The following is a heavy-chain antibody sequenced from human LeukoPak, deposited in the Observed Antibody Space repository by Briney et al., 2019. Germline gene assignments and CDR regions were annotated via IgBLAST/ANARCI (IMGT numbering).Heavy chain of an antibody. J-gene: IGHJ6*03. Sequence: GGSLRLSCAASGFTFSSCAMHWVRQAPGKGLEWVAVISYDGSNKYYADSVKGRFTISRDNSKNTLYLQMNSLRAEDTAVYYCARDRGEQQLPSYYMDVWGKGTTVTVSS. D-gene: IGHD6-13*01. V-gene: IGHV3-30-3*01. CDR2: ISYDGSNK. CDR3: ARDRGEQQLPSYYMDV. CDR1: GFTFSSCA.